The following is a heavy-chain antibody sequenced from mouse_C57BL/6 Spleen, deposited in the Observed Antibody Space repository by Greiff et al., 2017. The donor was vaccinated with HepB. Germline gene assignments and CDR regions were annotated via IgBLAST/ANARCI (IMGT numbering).Heavy chain of an antibody. CDR1: GYTFTSYW. D-gene: IGHD1-1*01. J-gene: IGHJ1*03. Sequence: VQLQQSGAELVMPGASVKLSCKASGYTFTSYWMHWVKQRPGQGLEWIGEIDPSDSYTNYNQKFKGKSTLTVDKSSSTAYMQLSSLTSEDSAVYYCACTVVATKTYFGVWGTGATVTVS. V-gene: IGHV1-69*01. CDR2: IDPSDSYT. CDR3: ACTVVATKTYFGV.